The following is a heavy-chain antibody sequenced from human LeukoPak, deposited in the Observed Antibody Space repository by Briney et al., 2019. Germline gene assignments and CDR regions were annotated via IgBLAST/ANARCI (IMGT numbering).Heavy chain of an antibody. J-gene: IGHJ4*02. V-gene: IGHV3-21*01. CDR2: ISSSGSYI. CDR1: GFTFSSYT. CDR3: ARGRRAQYYYDSSGYFKSGYYYFDY. Sequence: GGSLRLSCAASGFTFSSYTMNWVRQAPGKGLEWVSSISSSGSYIYYADSVKGRFTISRDNAKNSLYLQMNSLRAEDTAVYYCARGRRAQYYYDSSGYFKSGYYYFDYWGQGTLVTVSS. D-gene: IGHD3-22*01.